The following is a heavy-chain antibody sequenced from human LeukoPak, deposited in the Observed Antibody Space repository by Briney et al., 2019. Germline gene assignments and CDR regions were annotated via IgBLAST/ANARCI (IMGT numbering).Heavy chain of an antibody. CDR3: AKEWSAYDL. CDR2: TWQDGNV. J-gene: IGHJ3*01. Sequence: QSGGSLRLSCAVSGFTCSSYAMHWVRQAPGKGLEWVAVTWQDGNVAYADSVKGRFTIFRDESKITLFLQMSTLRAEDTAMYYCAKEWSAYDLWGQGTMVSVSS. D-gene: IGHD2-15*01. CDR1: GFTCSSYA. V-gene: IGHV3-33*03.